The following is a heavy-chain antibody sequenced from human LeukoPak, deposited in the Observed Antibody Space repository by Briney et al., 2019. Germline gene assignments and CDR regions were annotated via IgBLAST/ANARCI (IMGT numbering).Heavy chain of an antibody. V-gene: IGHV5-51*01. J-gene: IGHJ4*02. Sequence: GGSLQISCKGPGFRFTSYWIGWVRQVPGKGLGWMGIIYPGDSDTRYSPSFQGQVTISVDKSISTAYLQWSSLKAADTAMYYCARQQARERSSLAYWGQGTLVTVSS. CDR3: ARQQARERSSLAY. D-gene: IGHD6-13*01. CDR2: IYPGDSDT. CDR1: GFRFTSYW.